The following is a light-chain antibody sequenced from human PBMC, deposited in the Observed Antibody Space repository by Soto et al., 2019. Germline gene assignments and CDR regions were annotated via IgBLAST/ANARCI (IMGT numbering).Light chain of an antibody. CDR2: YAS. J-gene: IGKJ5*01. Sequence: EIVMTQSPATLSASPGERATLSCRASQSVSSNLAWYQQKPGQAPRLLIYYASTRDTGVPDRFSGSGSGTDFTLTISSLQSEDFAVYYCQQHNNWPPITFGQGTRLEIK. CDR3: QQHNNWPPIT. V-gene: IGKV3-15*01. CDR1: QSVSSN.